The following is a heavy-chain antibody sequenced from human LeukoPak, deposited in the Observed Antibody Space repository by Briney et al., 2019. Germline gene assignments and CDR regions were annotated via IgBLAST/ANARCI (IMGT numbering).Heavy chain of an antibody. CDR3: ARGDFTVTTFDY. J-gene: IGHJ4*02. Sequence: GGSLRLSCAASGFTFSSYSMNWVRQAPGKGLEWVSSISSSSSYIYYADSVKGRFTISRDNAKNSLCLQMNSLRAEDTAVYYCARGDFTVTTFDYWGQGTLVTVSS. CDR2: ISSSSSYI. CDR1: GFTFSSYS. D-gene: IGHD4-17*01. V-gene: IGHV3-21*01.